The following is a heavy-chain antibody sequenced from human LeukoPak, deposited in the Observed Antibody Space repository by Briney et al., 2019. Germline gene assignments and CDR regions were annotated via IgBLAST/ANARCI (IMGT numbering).Heavy chain of an antibody. CDR3: AREGDDFWSGTKTFDI. CDR2: IYYSGST. D-gene: IGHD3-3*01. Sequence: SETLSLTCAVSGGSISSGGYSWSWIRQPPGKGLEWIGYIYYSGSTYYNPSLKSRVTISVDTSKNQFSLKLSSVTAADTAVYYCAREGDDFWSGTKTFDIWGQGTMVTVSS. J-gene: IGHJ3*02. V-gene: IGHV4-30-4*07. CDR1: GGSISSGGYS.